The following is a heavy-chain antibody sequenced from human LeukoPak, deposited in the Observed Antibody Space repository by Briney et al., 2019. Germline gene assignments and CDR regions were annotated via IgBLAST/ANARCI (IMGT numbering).Heavy chain of an antibody. D-gene: IGHD6-19*01. V-gene: IGHV3-64D*06. CDR3: ARTVIGTNYFDD. J-gene: IGHJ4*02. Sequence: GGSLRLSCSASGFSFSSSAMHWVRQAPGKGLEYVSAISRDGAGTYYADSVKDRVTISRDNSKNTLYLQMSSLTPEDTAVYYCARTVIGTNYFDDWGQGTLVIVSS. CDR2: ISRDGAGT. CDR1: GFSFSSSA.